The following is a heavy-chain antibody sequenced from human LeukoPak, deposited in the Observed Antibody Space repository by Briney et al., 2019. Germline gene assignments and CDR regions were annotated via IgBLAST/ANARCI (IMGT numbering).Heavy chain of an antibody. V-gene: IGHV3-23*01. CDR2: ISDSGGNT. Sequence: PSGGSLRLSCAASGFTFSNYAMSWVRQAPGKGLEWVSAISDSGGNTYYADSVKGRFTTSRDNSKNTLYLQMHSVRAEDTAVYYCAKTVHYDSSAAYFDQWGQGTLVTVSS. CDR3: AKTVHYDSSAAYFDQ. D-gene: IGHD3-22*01. J-gene: IGHJ4*02. CDR1: GFTFSNYA.